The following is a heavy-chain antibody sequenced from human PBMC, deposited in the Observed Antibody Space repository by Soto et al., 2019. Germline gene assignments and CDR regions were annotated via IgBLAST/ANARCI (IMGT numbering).Heavy chain of an antibody. CDR2: IWYDGSNK. D-gene: IGHD2-2*01. J-gene: IGHJ4*02. CDR1: GFTFSSYG. V-gene: IGHV3-33*01. Sequence: QVQLVESGGGVVQPGRSLRLSCAASGFTFSSYGMHWVRQAPGKGLEWVAAIWYDGSNKYYADSVKGRFTISRDNCKNTLFLQLNSLRAEHTAVYYCARVIGPAALPYYFDYWGQGPLVTVSS. CDR3: ARVIGPAALPYYFDY.